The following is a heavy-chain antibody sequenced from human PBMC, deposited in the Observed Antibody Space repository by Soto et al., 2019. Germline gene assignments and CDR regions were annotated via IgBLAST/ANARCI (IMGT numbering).Heavy chain of an antibody. Sequence: EVQLVESGGGLVQPGGSLRLSCAPSGFALSSYWMHWVRQVPGKGLVWVSRINPDGSRVDYADSVRGRFTISRDDAKNTLFLQMSSLRAEDTAMYYCARVPVGVDGKFDPWGQGTLVTVSS. CDR2: INPDGSRV. D-gene: IGHD1-26*01. J-gene: IGHJ5*02. CDR3: ARVPVGVDGKFDP. CDR1: GFALSSYW. V-gene: IGHV3-74*01.